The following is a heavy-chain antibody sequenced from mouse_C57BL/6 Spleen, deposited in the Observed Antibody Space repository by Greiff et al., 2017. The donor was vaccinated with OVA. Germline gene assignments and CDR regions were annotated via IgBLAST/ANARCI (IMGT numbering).Heavy chain of an antibody. D-gene: IGHD1-1*01. V-gene: IGHV5-17*01. CDR3: ARRAVVARYWYFDV. J-gene: IGHJ1*03. CDR2: ISSGSSTI. Sequence: DVQLVESGGGLVKPGGSLKLSCAASGFTFSDYGMHWVRQAPEKGLEWVAYISSGSSTIYYADTVKGRFTISRDNATNTLFLQLTSLRSEDAAMYDCARRAVVARYWYFDVWGTGTTVTVSS. CDR1: GFTFSDYG.